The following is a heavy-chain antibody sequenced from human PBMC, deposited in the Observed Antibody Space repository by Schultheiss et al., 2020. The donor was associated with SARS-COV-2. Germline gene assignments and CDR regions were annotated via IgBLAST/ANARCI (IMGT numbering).Heavy chain of an antibody. CDR1: GFTFSSYA. CDR3: ARDLLPYSGYDTTPDY. Sequence: GESLKISCAASGFTFSSYAMHWVRQAPGKGLEWVAVISYDGSNKYYADSVKGRFTISRDNSKNTLYLQMNSLRAEDTAVYYCARDLLPYSGYDTTPDYWGQGTLVTVSS. D-gene: IGHD5-12*01. J-gene: IGHJ4*02. V-gene: IGHV3-30-3*01. CDR2: ISYDGSNK.